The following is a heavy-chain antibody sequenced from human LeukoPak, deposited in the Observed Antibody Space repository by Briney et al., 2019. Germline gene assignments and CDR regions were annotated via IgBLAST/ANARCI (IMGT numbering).Heavy chain of an antibody. D-gene: IGHD1-1*01. CDR3: AREYNWNDERAFDY. CDR1: GFTFSSYS. CDR2: ISSSSSYI. J-gene: IGHJ4*02. V-gene: IGHV3-21*01. Sequence: SGGSLRLSCAASGFTFSSYSMNWVRQAPGKGLEWVSSISSSSSYIYYADSVKGRFTISRDNAKNSLYLQMNSLRAEDTAVYYCAREYNWNDERAFDYWGQGTLVTVSS.